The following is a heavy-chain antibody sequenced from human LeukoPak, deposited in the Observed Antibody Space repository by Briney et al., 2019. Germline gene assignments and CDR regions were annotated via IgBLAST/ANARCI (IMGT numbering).Heavy chain of an antibody. D-gene: IGHD3-22*01. Sequence: SGGSLRLSCAASGFTFSSYEMNWVRQAPGKGLEWVPYISSSGSTIYYADSVKGRFTISRDNAKNSLYLQMNSLRAEDTAVYYCARAPYYYDSSGYYFPYWGQGTLVTVSS. CDR2: ISSSGSTI. CDR3: ARAPYYYDSSGYYFPY. J-gene: IGHJ4*02. V-gene: IGHV3-48*03. CDR1: GFTFSSYE.